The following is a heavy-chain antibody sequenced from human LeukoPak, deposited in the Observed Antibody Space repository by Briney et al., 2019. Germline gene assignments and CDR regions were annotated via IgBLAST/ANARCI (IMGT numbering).Heavy chain of an antibody. D-gene: IGHD1/OR15-1a*01. J-gene: IGHJ1*01. V-gene: IGHV3-23*01. CDR2: ISSNGAGR. CDR3: TKDVEHF. CDR1: GFTFSTYA. Sequence: GGSLRLSCAASGFTFSTYAMNWARQAPGKGLEWVSAISSNGAGRYYADSVRGRFTISRDNSKNTLYLQMNGPRAEDTAVYYCTKDVEHFWGQGTLVTVSS.